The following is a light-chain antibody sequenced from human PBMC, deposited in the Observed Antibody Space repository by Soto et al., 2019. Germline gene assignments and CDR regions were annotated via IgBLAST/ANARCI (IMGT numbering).Light chain of an antibody. V-gene: IGKV1-39*01. Sequence: DIQMTQSPSSLSASVGDRVTITCRASQSISSYLNWYQQKPGKAPKLLIYAASSLQSGVPSMFSGSGSGTDFTLTISSLQLEDFATYYCQQSYSTPTFGQGTKVEIK. CDR2: AAS. CDR3: QQSYSTPT. J-gene: IGKJ1*01. CDR1: QSISSY.